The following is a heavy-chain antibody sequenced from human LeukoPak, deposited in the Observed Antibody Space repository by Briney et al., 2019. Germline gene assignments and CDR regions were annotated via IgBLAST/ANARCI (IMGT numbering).Heavy chain of an antibody. CDR3: ARDPRGPTDFDY. CDR2: IYYSGST. D-gene: IGHD4-11*01. J-gene: IGHJ4*02. V-gene: IGHV4-39*02. CDR1: GGSISSSYYY. Sequence: SETLSLTCTVSGGSISSSYYYWGWIRQPPGKGLEWIGSIYYSGSTYYNPSLKSRVTISVDTSKNQFSLKLSSVTAADTAVYYCARDPRGPTDFDYWGQGTLVTVSS.